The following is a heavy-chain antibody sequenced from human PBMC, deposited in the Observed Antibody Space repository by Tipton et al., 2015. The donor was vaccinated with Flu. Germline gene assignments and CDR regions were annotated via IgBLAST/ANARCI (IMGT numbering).Heavy chain of an antibody. J-gene: IGHJ4*02. Sequence: SLRLSCAASGFSVGTNYMSWVRQAPGKGLEWVSLIYSGDNTYYADSVKGRFTISRDMSNNALILQMNSLRAEDTAMYYCAKEVLGYCSGGSCAPDWGQGTLVTVSS. CDR3: AKEVLGYCSGGSCAPD. CDR1: GFSVGTNY. D-gene: IGHD2-15*01. V-gene: IGHV3-53*01. CDR2: IYSGDNT.